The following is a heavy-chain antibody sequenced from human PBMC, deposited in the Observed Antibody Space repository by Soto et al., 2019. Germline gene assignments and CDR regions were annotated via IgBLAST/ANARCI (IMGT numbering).Heavy chain of an antibody. CDR2: IYSGGST. D-gene: IGHD6-13*01. CDR1: GFTVSSNH. CDR3: AGGSSSWDYYYGMDV. V-gene: IGHV3-53*01. Sequence: GGSLRLSCAASGFTVSSNHMSWVRQAPGKGLEWVSVIYSGGSTYYADSVKGRFTISRDNSKNTLYLQMNSLRAEDTAVYYCAGGSSSWDYYYGMDVWGQGTTVTVSS. J-gene: IGHJ6*02.